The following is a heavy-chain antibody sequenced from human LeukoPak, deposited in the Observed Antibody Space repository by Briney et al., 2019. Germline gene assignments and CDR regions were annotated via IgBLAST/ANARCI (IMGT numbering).Heavy chain of an antibody. CDR1: GGSISDAAYY. CDR3: ARALVVTAINYFDY. J-gene: IGHJ4*02. Sequence: TSETLSLTCTVSGGSISDAAYYWSWIRQHPGKGLEWIGYIYYSGSTYYNPSLKSRVTISVDTSKNQFSLKLSSVAAADTAVYYCARALVVTAINYFDYWGQGTLVTVSS. CDR2: IYYSGST. V-gene: IGHV4-31*03. D-gene: IGHD2-21*02.